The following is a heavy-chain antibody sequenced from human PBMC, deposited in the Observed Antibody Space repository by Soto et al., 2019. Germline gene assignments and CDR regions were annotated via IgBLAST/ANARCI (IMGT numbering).Heavy chain of an antibody. Sequence: LSCAASGFTFSSYSMHWVRQAPGKGLEWVAVISYDGSSKYYADSVRGRFTISRDNSKNTLYLQMNSLRAEDTAVYYCARVMTTGNYYFDCWGQGTLVTVSS. CDR2: ISYDGSSK. D-gene: IGHD4-17*01. CDR3: ARVMTTGNYYFDC. V-gene: IGHV3-30-3*01. CDR1: GFTFSSYS. J-gene: IGHJ4*02.